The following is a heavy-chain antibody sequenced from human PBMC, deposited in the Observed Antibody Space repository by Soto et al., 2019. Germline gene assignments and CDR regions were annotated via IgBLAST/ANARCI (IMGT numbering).Heavy chain of an antibody. CDR2: IKQDGSEK. CDR3: TRSIGGWYEVFDC. J-gene: IGHJ4*02. Sequence: EVQLVESGGGLVQPGGSLRLSCAASGFTFSSYWMSWVRQAPGKGLEWVASIKQDGSEKYSVDSVKGRFTISRDNAKNSLYLQMDSLRAEDTAVYYCTRSIGGWYEVFDCWGQGTLVTVSS. V-gene: IGHV3-7*05. D-gene: IGHD6-19*01. CDR1: GFTFSSYW.